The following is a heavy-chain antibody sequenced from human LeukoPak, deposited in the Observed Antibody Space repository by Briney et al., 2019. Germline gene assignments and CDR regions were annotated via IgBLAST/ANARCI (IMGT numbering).Heavy chain of an antibody. Sequence: SETLSLTCTVSGGSISSYYWSWIRQPPGKGLEWIGYIYYSGSTNYDPSLKSRVTISVDTSKNQFSLKLSSVTAADTAVYYCARLWDYYGSGSPYFDYWGQGTLVTVSS. CDR3: ARLWDYYGSGSPYFDY. CDR2: IYYSGST. V-gene: IGHV4-59*08. CDR1: GGSISSYY. J-gene: IGHJ4*02. D-gene: IGHD3-10*01.